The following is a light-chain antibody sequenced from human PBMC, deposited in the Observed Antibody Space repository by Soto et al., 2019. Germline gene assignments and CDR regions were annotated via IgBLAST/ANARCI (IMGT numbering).Light chain of an antibody. CDR2: VVS. J-gene: IGKJ1*01. V-gene: IGKV3-11*01. CDR1: QNISTY. Sequence: EIVLTQSPATLSLSPGEGASLSCRASQNISTYLAWYQQRPGQVPRLLIYVVSKRAPAIPPRFSGSGSGTDFTLSVSGLETEDFATYYCQQRTNSPPWTFGQGTRVELK. CDR3: QQRTNSPPWT.